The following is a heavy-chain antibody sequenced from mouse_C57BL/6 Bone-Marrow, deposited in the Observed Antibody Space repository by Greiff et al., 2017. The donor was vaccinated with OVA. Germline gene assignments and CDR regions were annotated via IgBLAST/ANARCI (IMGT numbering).Heavy chain of an antibody. J-gene: IGHJ4*01. CDR2: INPNNGGT. CDR1: GYTFTDYN. Sequence: EVQLQQSGPELVKPGASVKIPCKASGYTFTDYNMDWVKQSHGKSLEWIGDINPNNGGTIYNQKFKGKATLTVDKSSSTAYMELRSLTSEDTAVYYCARGTSYDGYYYAMDYWGQGTSVTVSS. V-gene: IGHV1-18*01. CDR3: ARGTSYDGYYYAMDY. D-gene: IGHD2-3*01.